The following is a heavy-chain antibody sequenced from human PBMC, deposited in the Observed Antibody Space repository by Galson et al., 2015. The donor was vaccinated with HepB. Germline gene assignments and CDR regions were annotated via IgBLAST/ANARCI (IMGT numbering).Heavy chain of an antibody. Sequence: ETLSLTCTVSGGSISSSSYYWGWIRQPPGKGLEWIGSIYYSGSTYYNPSLKSRVTISVDTSKNQFSLKLSSVTAADTAVYYCARGPTIPATARYYYYMDVWGKGTTVTVSS. CDR2: IYYSGST. J-gene: IGHJ6*03. D-gene: IGHD2-2*01. V-gene: IGHV4-39*07. CDR3: ARGPTIPATARYYYYMDV. CDR1: GGSISSSSYY.